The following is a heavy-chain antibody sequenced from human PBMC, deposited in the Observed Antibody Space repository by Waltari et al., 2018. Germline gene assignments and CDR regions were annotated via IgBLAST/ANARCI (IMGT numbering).Heavy chain of an antibody. CDR1: GGSFSGYY. D-gene: IGHD1-20*01. V-gene: IGHV4-34*01. CDR2: THPRGST. Sequence: QVQLQQWGAGLLKSSETLSLTCAVYGGSFSGYYGSWIRQPPGKELEWIGETHPRGSTDYKSSLQSRVTIMLDTSKNHLSLKLTSVTAADTAVYYCARGLDNAKTGYWGQGTLVTVSS. CDR3: ARGLDNAKTGY. J-gene: IGHJ4*02.